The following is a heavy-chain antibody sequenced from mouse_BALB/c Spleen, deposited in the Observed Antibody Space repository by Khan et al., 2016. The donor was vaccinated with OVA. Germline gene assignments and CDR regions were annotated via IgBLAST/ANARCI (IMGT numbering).Heavy chain of an antibody. CDR2: INPSHGYT. CDR3: VRDGAYYRNDGWFAY. J-gene: IGHJ3*01. CDR1: GYTFTSYT. D-gene: IGHD2-14*01. Sequence: VQLQESGAELARPGASVKMSCKASGYTFTSYTIHWIKLRPGQGLEWIGYINPSHGYTNYNQKFKDKATLTADKSSTTAYMQLSSLTSDDSAVYNWVRDGAYYRNDGWFAYWGQGTLVTVSA. V-gene: IGHV1-4*01.